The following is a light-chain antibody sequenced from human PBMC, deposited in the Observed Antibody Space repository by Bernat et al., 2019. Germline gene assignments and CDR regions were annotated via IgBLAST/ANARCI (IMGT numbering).Light chain of an antibody. J-gene: IGKJ1*01. CDR1: QSINIW. CDR2: KAS. Sequence: DIQMTQSPSTLSASVGDRVTVTCRASQSINIWLAWYQQKPGKAPKLLIYKASCLESGVPSRFSGSGSGTEFTLTSSSLQPDDFATYYCQHYNSYPWTLGQGTKVDIK. V-gene: IGKV1-5*03. CDR3: QHYNSYPWT.